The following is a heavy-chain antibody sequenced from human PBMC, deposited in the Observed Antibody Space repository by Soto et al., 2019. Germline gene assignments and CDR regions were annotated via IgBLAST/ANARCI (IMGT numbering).Heavy chain of an antibody. CDR1: AYTFISYA. V-gene: IGHV1-3*01. J-gene: IGHJ4*02. CDR3: ARGREGPSDS. Sequence: GASVKVSCKASAYTFISYAMHWGRQARRQRLEWMRWTNAGTRNTKYSQKSQGRVTITRDTSASTAYMELSSLRSEDTAVYYCARGREGPSDSWGQGTRVTVSS. CDR2: TNAGTRNT.